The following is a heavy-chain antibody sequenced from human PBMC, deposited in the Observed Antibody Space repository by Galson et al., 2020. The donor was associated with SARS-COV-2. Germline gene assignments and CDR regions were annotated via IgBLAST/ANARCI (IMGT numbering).Heavy chain of an antibody. CDR3: ARGPYYYDSSGYSRVFDY. J-gene: IGHJ4*02. V-gene: IGHV3-11*01. Sequence: KIGESLKNSCAASGFTFSDYYMSWIRQAPGKGLEWVSYISSSGSTIYYADSVKGRFTISRDNAKNSLYLQMNSLRAEDTAVYYCARGPYYYDSSGYSRVFDYWGQGTLVTVSS. D-gene: IGHD3-22*01. CDR2: ISSSGSTI. CDR1: GFTFSDYY.